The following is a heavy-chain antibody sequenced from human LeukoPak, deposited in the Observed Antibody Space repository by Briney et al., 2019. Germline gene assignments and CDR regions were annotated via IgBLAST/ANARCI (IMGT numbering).Heavy chain of an antibody. CDR2: IIPIFGTA. D-gene: IGHD3-22*01. Sequence: SVKVSCKASGGTFSSYAISWVRQAPGQGLEWMGGIIPIFGTANYAQKFQGRVTITADESTSTAYMELSSLRSEDTAVYYCARNYYDSSGYYREYYFDYWGQGTLVTVSS. CDR1: GGTFSSYA. J-gene: IGHJ4*02. V-gene: IGHV1-69*13. CDR3: ARNYYDSSGYYREYYFDY.